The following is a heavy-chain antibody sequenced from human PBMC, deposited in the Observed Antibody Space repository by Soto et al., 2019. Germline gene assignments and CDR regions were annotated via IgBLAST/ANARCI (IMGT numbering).Heavy chain of an antibody. CDR2: IIPIFGTA. D-gene: IGHD3-22*01. CDR1: GGTFSSYA. Sequence: SVKLSCRASGGTFSSYAISWVRQAPGQGLEWMGGIIPIFGTANYAQKFQGRVTITADESTSTAYMELSSLRSEDTAVYYCARPGDSSGYYYYFDYWGQGTLVTVSS. CDR3: ARPGDSSGYYYYFDY. V-gene: IGHV1-69*13. J-gene: IGHJ4*02.